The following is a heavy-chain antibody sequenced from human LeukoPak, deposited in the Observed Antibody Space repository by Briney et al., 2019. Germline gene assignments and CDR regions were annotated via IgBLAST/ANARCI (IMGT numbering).Heavy chain of an antibody. CDR1: GGSISSGGYY. CDR3: ARAQKGGATTIDY. CDR2: IYYSGST. D-gene: IGHD1-26*01. Sequence: SETLSLTCTVSGGSISSGGYYWSWIRQHPGKGLEWIGYIYYSGSTYYNPSLKSRVTISVDTSKNQFSPKLSSVTAADTAVYYCARAQKGGATTIDYWGQGTLVTVSS. J-gene: IGHJ4*02. V-gene: IGHV4-31*03.